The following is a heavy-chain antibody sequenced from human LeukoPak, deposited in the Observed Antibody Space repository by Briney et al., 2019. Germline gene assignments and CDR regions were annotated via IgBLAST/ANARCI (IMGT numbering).Heavy chain of an antibody. Sequence: ASVKVSCKASGYTFSSYAMHWVRQAPGQSLEWMGWINAGNGNTKYSQKFQGRVTITRDTSASTAYMELSSLRSEDTAVYYCARGRTPITMIVVVINPDAFDIWGQGTMVTVSS. CDR1: GYTFSSYA. CDR2: INAGNGNT. D-gene: IGHD3-22*01. J-gene: IGHJ3*02. V-gene: IGHV1-3*01. CDR3: ARGRTPITMIVVVINPDAFDI.